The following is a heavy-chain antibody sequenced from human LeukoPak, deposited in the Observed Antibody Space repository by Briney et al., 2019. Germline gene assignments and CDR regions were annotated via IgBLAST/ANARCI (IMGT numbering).Heavy chain of an antibody. Sequence: SETLSLTCTVSGGSISSYYWSWIRQPPEKGLEWIGYIYYSGSTNYNPSLKSRVILSVDTSKNQFSLKLSSVTAADTAVYYCARTSRIDFWSGYYSDAFDIWGQGTMVTVSS. J-gene: IGHJ3*02. CDR1: GGSISSYY. D-gene: IGHD3-3*01. CDR3: ARTSRIDFWSGYYSDAFDI. V-gene: IGHV4-59*01. CDR2: IYYSGST.